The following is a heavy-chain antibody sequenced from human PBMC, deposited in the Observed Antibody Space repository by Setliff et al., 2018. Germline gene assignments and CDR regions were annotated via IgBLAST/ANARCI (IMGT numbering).Heavy chain of an antibody. J-gene: IGHJ4*02. V-gene: IGHV4-59*08. CDR2: IYYSGST. CDR3: ARLSFLQLDHLNFDY. CDR1: GDSISGDY. Sequence: PSETLSLTCSVSGDSISGDYWNWIRQSPGKGLEWIGSIYYSGSTNYNPSLKSRVTISVDTSKNQFSLKLSSVTAADTAVYYCARLSFLQLDHLNFDYWGQGTLVTVSS. D-gene: IGHD1-1*01.